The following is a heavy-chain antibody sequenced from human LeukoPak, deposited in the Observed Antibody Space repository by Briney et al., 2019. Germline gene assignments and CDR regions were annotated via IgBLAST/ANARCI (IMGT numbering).Heavy chain of an antibody. CDR1: GFTFSSYA. D-gene: IGHD1-26*01. Sequence: GRSLRLSCAASGFTFSSYAMHWVRQAPGKGLEWVAVISYDGSNKYYADSVKGRFTISRDNSKNTLYLQMNSLRAEDTAVYYCARGDDGSYGPSPFDLWGQGTLVTVSS. CDR3: ARGDDGSYGPSPFDL. V-gene: IGHV3-30-3*01. CDR2: ISYDGSNK. J-gene: IGHJ5*02.